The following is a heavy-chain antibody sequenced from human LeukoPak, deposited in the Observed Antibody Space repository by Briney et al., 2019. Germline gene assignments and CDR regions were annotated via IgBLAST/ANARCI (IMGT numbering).Heavy chain of an antibody. CDR3: ARDQPGYYYDSSGCRVGDAFDI. CDR1: GFTFSSYS. Sequence: GGSLRLSCAASGFTFSSYSMNWVRQAPGKGLEWVSSISSSSSYIYYADSVKGRFTISRDNAKNSLYLQMNSLRAEDTAVYYCARDQPGYYYDSSGCRVGDAFDIWGQGTMVTVSS. V-gene: IGHV3-21*01. D-gene: IGHD3-22*01. CDR2: ISSSSSYI. J-gene: IGHJ3*02.